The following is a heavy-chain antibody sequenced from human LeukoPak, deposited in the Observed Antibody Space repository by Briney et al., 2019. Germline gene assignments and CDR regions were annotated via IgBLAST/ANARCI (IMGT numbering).Heavy chain of an antibody. Sequence: AGGSLRLFCSASEFTFSTYLMIWPREATGEGREGVANIKQDGSENYYAESVKGRFTIARDNAKNSLYLQVNSLRAEDTAVYHCARDLSTIFGVVVRGYFDYWGQGTLVTVSS. CDR1: EFTFSTYL. V-gene: IGHV3-7*01. CDR2: IKQDGSEN. CDR3: ARDLSTIFGVVVRGYFDY. J-gene: IGHJ4*02. D-gene: IGHD3-3*01.